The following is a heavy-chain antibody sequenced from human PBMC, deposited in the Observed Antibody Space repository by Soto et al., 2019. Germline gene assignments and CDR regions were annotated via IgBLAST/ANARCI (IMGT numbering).Heavy chain of an antibody. J-gene: IGHJ6*02. Sequence: PSETLSLTCTVSGGSISSSFWSWIRQPAGKGLEWIGRFYSSGKTNYNPSLRSRVTMSVDTSKNQFSLKLGSVTAADTAVYYCARDRGYCSRTSWYIEAPRSMRSYHYGMDVWAQGTTVTVSS. CDR1: GGSISSSF. CDR3: ARDRGYCSRTSWYIEAPRSMRSYHYGMDV. V-gene: IGHV4-4*07. D-gene: IGHD2-2*02. CDR2: FYSSGKT.